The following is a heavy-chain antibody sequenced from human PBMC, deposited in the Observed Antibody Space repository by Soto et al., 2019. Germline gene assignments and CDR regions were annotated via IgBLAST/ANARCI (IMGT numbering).Heavy chain of an antibody. V-gene: IGHV4-30-2*01. Sequence: SETLSLTCAVSGDSISRGVYSWTWIRHPPGKALEWIGNIYDSGSTSYNPSLKSRVTMSVDTSKNQFSLKLTSVTAAGTAVYFCARGSSSYYDYGMDVWGQGITMTV. CDR2: IYDSGST. CDR3: ARGSSSYYDYGMDV. CDR1: GDSISRGVYS. J-gene: IGHJ6*02. D-gene: IGHD6-6*01.